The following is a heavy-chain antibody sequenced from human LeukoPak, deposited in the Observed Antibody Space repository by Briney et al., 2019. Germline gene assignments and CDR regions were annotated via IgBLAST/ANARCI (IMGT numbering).Heavy chain of an antibody. CDR2: IKQDGSEK. Sequence: GGSLRLSCAASGFTFSSYWMSWVRQAPGKGLEWVANIKQDGSEKYYVDSVKGRFTISRDNAKNSLYLQMNSLRAEDTAMYYCARDSIQLWFPRSFDYWGQGTLVTVSS. V-gene: IGHV3-7*05. D-gene: IGHD5-18*01. CDR3: ARDSIQLWFPRSFDY. J-gene: IGHJ4*02. CDR1: GFTFSSYW.